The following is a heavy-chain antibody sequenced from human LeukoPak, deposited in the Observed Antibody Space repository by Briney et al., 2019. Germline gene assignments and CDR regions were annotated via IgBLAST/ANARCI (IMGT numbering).Heavy chain of an antibody. D-gene: IGHD7-27*01. CDR1: GFTFSSYW. CDR3: ARLANWGFGGDY. Sequence: PGGSLRLSCAASGFTFSSYWMHWVRQAPGKGLVWVSRINSDGSSTSYADSVKGRFTISRDNAKNTLYLQMNSLRAEDTAVYYCARLANWGFGGDYWGQGTLVTVSS. J-gene: IGHJ4*02. CDR2: INSDGSST. V-gene: IGHV3-74*01.